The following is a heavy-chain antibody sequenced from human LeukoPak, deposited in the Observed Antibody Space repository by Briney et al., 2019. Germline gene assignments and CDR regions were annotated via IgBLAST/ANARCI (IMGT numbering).Heavy chain of an antibody. CDR2: INPNSGGT. D-gene: IGHD3-22*01. CDR3: ARDHEYYYDSSGFDY. V-gene: IGHV1-2*06. CDR1: GYTFTGYY. J-gene: IGHJ4*02. Sequence: GAPVKVSCKASGYTFTGYYMHWLRQAPGQGLEWMGRINPNSGGTNYAQKFQGRVTMTRDTSISTAYMELSRLRSDDTAVYYCARDHEYYYDSSGFDYWGQGTLVTVSS.